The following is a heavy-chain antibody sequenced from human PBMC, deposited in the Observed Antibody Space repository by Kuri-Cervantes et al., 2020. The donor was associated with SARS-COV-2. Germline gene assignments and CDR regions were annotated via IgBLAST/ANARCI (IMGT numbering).Heavy chain of an antibody. V-gene: IGHV1-46*01. CDR1: GYTFTSYY. J-gene: IGHJ6*03. CDR3: ARFSRQGVRATTKVNYYYYYMDV. CDR2: INPSGGST. D-gene: IGHD1-26*01. Sequence: ASVKVSCRASGYTFTSYYMHWVRQAPGQGLEWMGIINPSGGSTTYAQKFQGRVTMTRDTSTSTVYMELSSLRSEDTAVYYCARFSRQGVRATTKVNYYYYYMDVWGKGTMVTVSS.